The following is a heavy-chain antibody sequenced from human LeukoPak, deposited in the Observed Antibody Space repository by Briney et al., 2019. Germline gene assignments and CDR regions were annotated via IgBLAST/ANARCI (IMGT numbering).Heavy chain of an antibody. D-gene: IGHD3-10*01. Sequence: ASVKVSCKASGYTFTGYYMHWVRQAPGQGLEWMGQINPNSGGTNYAQKFQGRVTMTRDTSISTAYMELSRLRSDDTAVYYCARGYYGSGSYDYWGQGTLVTVSS. CDR3: ARGYYGSGSYDY. CDR2: INPNSGGT. J-gene: IGHJ4*02. CDR1: GYTFTGYY. V-gene: IGHV1-2*06.